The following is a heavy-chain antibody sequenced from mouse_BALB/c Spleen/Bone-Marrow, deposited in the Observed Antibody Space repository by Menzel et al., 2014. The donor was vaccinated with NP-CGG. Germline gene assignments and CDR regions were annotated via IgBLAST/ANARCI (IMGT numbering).Heavy chain of an antibody. CDR3: ARGDLLRGFAY. D-gene: IGHD1-1*01. CDR2: ISSGSSTI. J-gene: IGHJ3*01. Sequence: EVMLVESGGGLVQPGGSRKLSCAASGFTFSSFGMHWVRQAPEKGLEWVAYISSGSSTIYYADTVKGRFTISRDNPENTLFLQMTSLRSEDTAMYYCARGDLLRGFAYWGQGTLVTVSA. V-gene: IGHV5-17*02. CDR1: GFTFSSFG.